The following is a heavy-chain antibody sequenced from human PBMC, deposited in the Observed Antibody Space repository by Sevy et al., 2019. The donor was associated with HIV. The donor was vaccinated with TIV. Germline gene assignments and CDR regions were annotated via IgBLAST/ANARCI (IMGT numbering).Heavy chain of an antibody. CDR1: GFNFDDYG. V-gene: IGHV3-20*04. J-gene: IGHJ4*02. CDR2: INWNSGST. D-gene: IGHD1-1*01. CDR3: ARGRFNWNDGLAY. Sequence: GGSLRLSCAASGFNFDDYGLSWVRQGPGKGLEWVSHINWNSGSTDYADSVKGRFTISRDNAKKSLYLQMDSLRVEDTALYYCARGRFNWNDGLAYWGQGTLVTVSS.